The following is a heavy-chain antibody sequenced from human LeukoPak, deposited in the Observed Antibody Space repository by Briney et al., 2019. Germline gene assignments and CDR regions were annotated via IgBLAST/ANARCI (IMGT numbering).Heavy chain of an antibody. CDR2: KKFDGSDK. J-gene: IGHJ6*03. CDR3: ARTNPFLSYYYMDV. D-gene: IGHD3-3*01. CDR1: GFTFSYYW. Sequence: PGGSLRLSCAASGFTFSYYWMSWVRRAPGKGQERVHNKKFDGSDKFYVDCVKGRFTISRDNAKNLLYLQMNSLRVEDTAVYFCARTNPFLSYYYMDVWGKGTTVTVSS. V-gene: IGHV3-7*01.